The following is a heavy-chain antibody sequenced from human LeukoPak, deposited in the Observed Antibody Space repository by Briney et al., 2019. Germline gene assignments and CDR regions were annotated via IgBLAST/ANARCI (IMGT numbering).Heavy chain of an antibody. CDR2: INPSDAST. D-gene: IGHD1-26*01. J-gene: IGHJ6*03. CDR3: ARGDTPVGYYYYMDV. V-gene: IGHV1-46*01. Sequence: GASVKVSCKASGYTFTSYYMHWVRQAPGQGLEWMGIINPSDASTSYAQKFQGRVTMTRDMSTSTVYMDLSSLRSEDTAVYYCARGDTPVGYYYYMDVWGKGTTVTISS. CDR1: GYTFTSYY.